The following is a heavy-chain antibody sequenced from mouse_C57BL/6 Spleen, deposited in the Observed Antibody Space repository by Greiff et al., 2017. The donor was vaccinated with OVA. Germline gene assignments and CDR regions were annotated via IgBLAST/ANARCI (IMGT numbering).Heavy chain of an antibody. D-gene: IGHD1-1*01. CDR2: INPNNGGT. Sequence: VQLKESGPELVKPGASVKMSCKASGYTFTDYNMHWVKQSHGKSLEWIGYINPNNGGTSYNQKFKGKATLTVNKSSSTAYMELRSLTSEDSAVYYCARLGYYGSSYVSYWGQGTTLTVSS. CDR1: GYTFTDYN. CDR3: ARLGYYGSSYVSY. V-gene: IGHV1-22*01. J-gene: IGHJ2*01.